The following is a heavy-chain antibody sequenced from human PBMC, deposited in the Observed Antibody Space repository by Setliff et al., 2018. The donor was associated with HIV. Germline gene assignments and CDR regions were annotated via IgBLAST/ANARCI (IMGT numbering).Heavy chain of an antibody. CDR3: ARGLSSQTYWGTRPLGLDY. D-gene: IGHD2-2*01. Sequence: SETLSLTCSVSSGSMTGHYWTWVRQSPGKGLEWIGYLHSLGSSRVSDTPNYSPSLKSRIPISLDTSKGQFALTLTSVTAADTAVYYCARGLSSQTYWGTRPLGLDYWGQGSLVTVSS. CDR2: LHSLGSSRVSDTP. V-gene: IGHV4-4*08. CDR1: SGSMTGHY. J-gene: IGHJ4*01.